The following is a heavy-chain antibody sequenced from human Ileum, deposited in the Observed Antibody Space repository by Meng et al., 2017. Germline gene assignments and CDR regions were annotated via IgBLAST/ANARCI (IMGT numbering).Heavy chain of an antibody. CDR3: ARRATNTYDAFDI. V-gene: IGHV5-51*01. CDR1: GYSFPSYW. Sequence: GSLKISCKGSGYSFPSYWIGWVRQMPGKGLEWMGIILPGDSDTRYSPSFQGQVTISADKSIYTAFLQWSSLKASDTAMYYCARRATNTYDAFDIWGQGTMVTVSS. CDR2: ILPGDSDT. J-gene: IGHJ3*02. D-gene: IGHD1-26*01.